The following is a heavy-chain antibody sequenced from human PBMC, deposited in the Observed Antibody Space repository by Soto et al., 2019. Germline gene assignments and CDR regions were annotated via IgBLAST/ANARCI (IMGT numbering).Heavy chain of an antibody. V-gene: IGHV1-18*04. CDR3: ARDRSGWYYYDSSGQGGAV. CDR2: ISAYNGNT. Sequence: QVQLVQSGAEVKKPGASVKVSCKASGYTFTSYGISWVRQAPGQGLEWMGWISAYNGNTNYAQKLQGRVTMTTDTSTSTAYMELRSLRSDDSAVYYCARDRSGWYYYDSSGQGGAVWGQGTTVTVSS. J-gene: IGHJ6*02. D-gene: IGHD3-22*01. CDR1: GYTFTSYG.